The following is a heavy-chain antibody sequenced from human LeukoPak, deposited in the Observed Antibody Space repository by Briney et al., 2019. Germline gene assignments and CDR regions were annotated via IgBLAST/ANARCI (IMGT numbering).Heavy chain of an antibody. Sequence: SETLSLTCTVSGGSISSYYWSWIRQPPGKGLEWIGYIYYSGSTNYNPSLKSRVTISVDTSKNQFSLKLSSVTAADTAVYYCARSRIFGVVMDAFDIWGQGTMVTVSS. V-gene: IGHV4-59*08. CDR3: ARSRIFGVVMDAFDI. CDR2: IYYSGST. CDR1: GGSISSYY. J-gene: IGHJ3*02. D-gene: IGHD3-3*01.